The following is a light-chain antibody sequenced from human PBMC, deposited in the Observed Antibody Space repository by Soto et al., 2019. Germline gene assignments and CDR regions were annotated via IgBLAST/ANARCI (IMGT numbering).Light chain of an antibody. V-gene: IGKV3-15*01. CDR1: QSVSSN. Sequence: EILRTQSPATLSVSPGERATLSCRASQSVSSNLAWSQQKPGQAPRLLIYGASTRATGIPARFSGSGSGTRFTLTISSLQSEDFAVYYCQQYNNWPRTFGQGTK. J-gene: IGKJ1*01. CDR2: GAS. CDR3: QQYNNWPRT.